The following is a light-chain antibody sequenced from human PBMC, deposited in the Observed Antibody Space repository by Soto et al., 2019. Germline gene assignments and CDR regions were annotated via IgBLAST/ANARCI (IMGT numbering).Light chain of an antibody. CDR3: QQRSNWPPT. J-gene: IGKJ3*01. Sequence: ETVLTQSPATLSLSPGERATLSCRASQSVSSYLAWYQQKPGQAPRLLIYDASNRATGIPARFSGSGSGTDLTLTISSLEPEDFAVYYCQQRSNWPPTFGPGTKVDIK. CDR2: DAS. CDR1: QSVSSY. V-gene: IGKV3-11*01.